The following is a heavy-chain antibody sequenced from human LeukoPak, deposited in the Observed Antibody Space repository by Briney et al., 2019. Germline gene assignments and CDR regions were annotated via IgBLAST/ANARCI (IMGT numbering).Heavy chain of an antibody. D-gene: IGHD1-26*01. J-gene: IGHJ4*02. CDR1: GGSISSGSYY. Sequence: SETLSLTCTVSGGSISSGSYYWSWIRQPAGKGLEWIGRIYTSGSTNYNPSLKSRVTISVDTSKNQFSLKLSSVTAADTAVYYCARGFQLPSSDYFDYWGQGTLVTVSS. CDR2: IYTSGST. V-gene: IGHV4-61*02. CDR3: ARGFQLPSSDYFDY.